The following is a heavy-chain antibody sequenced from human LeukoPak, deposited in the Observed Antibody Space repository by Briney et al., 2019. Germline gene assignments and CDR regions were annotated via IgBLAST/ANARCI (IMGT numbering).Heavy chain of an antibody. J-gene: IGHJ4*02. CDR1: GFTFSSYE. CDR2: ISSSGSTI. CDR3: ARARYFDC. V-gene: IGHV3-48*03. Sequence: PGGSLRLSCAASGFTFSSYEMNWVRKAPGKGLEWVSYISSSGSTIYYADSVNGRFSISRDNAKNSLYLQMNSLRDEDTAVYYCARARYFDCWGQGTLVTVSS.